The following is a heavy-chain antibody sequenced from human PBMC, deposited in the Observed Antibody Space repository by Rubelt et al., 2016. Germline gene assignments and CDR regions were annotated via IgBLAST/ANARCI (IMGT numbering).Heavy chain of an antibody. CDR1: GGSFSGYY. Sequence: QVQLQLWGAGLLKPSETLSLTCAVYGGSFSGYYWSWIRQAPGKGLEWIGEINHSGTTNNNPSLKSRVTTSVDTSKNQFSLKQRSVSAAVTAVYYCARRGFRRPDYYPLEYWGQGALVTVSS. D-gene: IGHD1-26*01. CDR2: INHSGTT. V-gene: IGHV4-34*01. J-gene: IGHJ4*02. CDR3: ARRGFRRPDYYPLEY.